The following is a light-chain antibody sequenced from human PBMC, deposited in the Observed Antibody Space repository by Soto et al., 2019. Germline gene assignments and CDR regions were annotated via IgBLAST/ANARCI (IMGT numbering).Light chain of an antibody. Sequence: DVVMTQSPLSLPVTLGQPASISCTSSQSLIYSSNGVTYLNWFHQRPGQSPRRLLYKVSNRDSGVPDRFSGSGSGTDFTLKISRVEAEDVGVYYCMQGTHWPWTFGQGTKVDIK. CDR3: MQGTHWPWT. J-gene: IGKJ1*01. CDR2: KVS. V-gene: IGKV2-30*01. CDR1: QSLIYSSNGVTY.